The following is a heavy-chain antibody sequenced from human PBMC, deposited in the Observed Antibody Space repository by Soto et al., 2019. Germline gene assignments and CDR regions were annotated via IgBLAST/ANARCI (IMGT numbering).Heavy chain of an antibody. CDR2: IYPRDSDT. Sequence: GESLKISCKASGYSFTTYWIGWVRQMPGKGLEWMGIIYPRDSDTRYSPSFQGQVTISADKAISTAHLEWSSLKASDTAMYYCARQVFPRNLAENYYYGMDVWGQGTTVTVSS. CDR3: ARQVFPRNLAENYYYGMDV. J-gene: IGHJ6*02. D-gene: IGHD1-7*01. CDR1: GYSFTTYW. V-gene: IGHV5-51*01.